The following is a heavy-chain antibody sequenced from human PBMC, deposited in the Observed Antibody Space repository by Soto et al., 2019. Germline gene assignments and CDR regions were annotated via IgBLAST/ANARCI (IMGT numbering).Heavy chain of an antibody. Sequence: ASVKVSCKASGYTFTSYGISWVRQAPGQGLEWMGWISAYNGNTNYAQKLQGRVTMTTDTSTSTAYMELRSLRSDDTAVYYCARDRTAVATTNWFDPRGQGTLVTVSA. J-gene: IGHJ5*02. CDR2: ISAYNGNT. V-gene: IGHV1-18*01. CDR3: ARDRTAVATTNWFDP. D-gene: IGHD5-12*01. CDR1: GYTFTSYG.